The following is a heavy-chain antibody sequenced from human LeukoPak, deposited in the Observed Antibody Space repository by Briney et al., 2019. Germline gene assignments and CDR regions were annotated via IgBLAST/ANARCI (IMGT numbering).Heavy chain of an antibody. Sequence: GGSLRLSCAASGFTFSSYAMHWVRQAPGKGLEWVANIKQDGSEKYYVDSVKGRFTISRDNAKNSLYLQMNSLRAEDTAVYYCARGDYGDYQPYYYYGMDVWGQGTTVTVSS. CDR1: GFTFSSYA. CDR3: ARGDYGDYQPYYYYGMDV. CDR2: IKQDGSEK. V-gene: IGHV3-7*01. J-gene: IGHJ6*02. D-gene: IGHD4-17*01.